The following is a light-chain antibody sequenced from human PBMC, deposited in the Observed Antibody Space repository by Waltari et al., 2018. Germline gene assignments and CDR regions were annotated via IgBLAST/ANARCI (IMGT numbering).Light chain of an antibody. CDR3: GTWDSSLSAVI. Sequence: QSVLTQPPSVSAAPGQKVTISCSGSSSNIGSYYVSWYQQLPGTAPKLLIFEDNKRPSWSPGRFSGSKSGTSATLGITGLQTGDEADYYCGTWDSSLSAVIFGGGTKLTAL. J-gene: IGLJ2*01. V-gene: IGLV1-51*02. CDR2: EDN. CDR1: SSNIGSYY.